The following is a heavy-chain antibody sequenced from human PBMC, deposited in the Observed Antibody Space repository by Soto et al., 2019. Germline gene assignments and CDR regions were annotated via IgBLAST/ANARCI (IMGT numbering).Heavy chain of an antibody. Sequence: QVQLQESGPGLVMPSETLSLTCTISGGSISGYYWSWIRQPPGGGLEWIGYVYYTGRTDYNPSLKSRVTISVDTSKDQFSLALSSVTAADTAVFYCARLVTVTTRGPFYWYIDLWGRGTLVTVSS. V-gene: IGHV4-59*08. CDR1: GGSISGYY. D-gene: IGHD4-4*01. J-gene: IGHJ2*01. CDR2: VYYTGRT. CDR3: ARLVTVTTRGPFYWYIDL.